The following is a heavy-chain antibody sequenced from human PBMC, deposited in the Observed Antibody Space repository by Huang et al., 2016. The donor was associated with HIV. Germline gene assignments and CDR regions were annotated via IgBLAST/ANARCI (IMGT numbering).Heavy chain of an antibody. D-gene: IGHD6-13*01. J-gene: IGHJ4*02. Sequence: EVQLLEYGGGLVQPGGSLRLSCAASGFTFSSYAMSWVRQVPGKGREWGSVSSGGVGSTYYADSVKGRFTISRDNSKNTLYLQMNSLRAEDAAVYYCAKDPYSSSWFDHFDYWGQGTLVTVSS. CDR1: GFTFSSYA. CDR3: AKDPYSSSWFDHFDY. V-gene: IGHV3-23*01. CDR2: SSGGVGST.